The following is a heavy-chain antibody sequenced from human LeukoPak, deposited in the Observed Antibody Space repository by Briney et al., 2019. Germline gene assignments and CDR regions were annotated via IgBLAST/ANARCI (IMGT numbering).Heavy chain of an antibody. J-gene: IGHJ3*02. CDR1: GFSFSTSS. CDR2: ISSSSAHI. V-gene: IGHV3-21*01. CDR3: TSRYCTSTYCYSFNI. D-gene: IGHD2-2*01. Sequence: GGSLRLSCAASGFSFSTSSMNWVRQAPGKGLEWVSSISSSSAHIVYADSVKGRFSISRDNAKNSLYLQMNSLRVEDTAVYYCTSRYCTSTYCYSFNIWGQGTMVTVSS.